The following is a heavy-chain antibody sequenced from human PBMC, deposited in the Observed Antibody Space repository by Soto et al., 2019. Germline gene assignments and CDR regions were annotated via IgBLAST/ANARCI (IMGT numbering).Heavy chain of an antibody. CDR2: IYYSGST. V-gene: IGHV4-59*12. CDR3: ARDSGIAVAGIGY. J-gene: IGHJ4*02. D-gene: IGHD6-19*01. CDR1: GGSISSYY. Sequence: SETLSLTCTVSGGSISSYYWSWIRQPPGKGLEWIGYIYYSGSTNYNPSLKSRFTISRDNAKNSLYLQMNSLRAEDTAVYYCARDSGIAVAGIGYWGQGTLVTVSS.